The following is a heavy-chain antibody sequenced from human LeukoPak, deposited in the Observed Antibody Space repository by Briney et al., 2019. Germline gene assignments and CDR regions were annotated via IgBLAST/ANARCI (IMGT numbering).Heavy chain of an antibody. Sequence: PSETLSLTCTVSGGSMSSDYWSWSRQPAGKGLEWVGLIYTSGRTNYNPSLKSRLTMSVDTSKSQFSLKLNSVTAADTAVYYCARARYANAWYAFDIWGHGTMVTVSS. J-gene: IGHJ3*02. CDR2: IYTSGRT. CDR3: ARARYANAWYAFDI. D-gene: IGHD2-2*01. V-gene: IGHV4-4*07. CDR1: GGSMSSDY.